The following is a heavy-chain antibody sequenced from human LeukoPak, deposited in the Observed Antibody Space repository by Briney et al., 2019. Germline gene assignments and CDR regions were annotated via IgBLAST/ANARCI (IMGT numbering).Heavy chain of an antibody. V-gene: IGHV3-7*01. CDR2: INPDGNKK. CDR1: GLTFSSSW. J-gene: IGHJ4*02. Sequence: GGSLRLSCAVSGLTFSSSWMDWVRQAPGKGLEWLASINPDGNKKYSADSVKGRFTISRDNAENSLYLQMNSLRVEDTAFYYCARDLAYSRLDYWGQGMLVTVSS. CDR3: ARDLAYSRLDY. D-gene: IGHD5-18*01.